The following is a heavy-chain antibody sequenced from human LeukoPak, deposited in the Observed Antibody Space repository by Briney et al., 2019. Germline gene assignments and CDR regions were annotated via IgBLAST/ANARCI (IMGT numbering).Heavy chain of an antibody. V-gene: IGHV4-39*07. Sequence: SETLSLTCTVSGGSFSSSSYYWGWIRQPPGKGLEWIGSISYRGNNYHNPSVKSRVIMSVDTSKNQFSLALRSVPAADTAVYYCARSILRYYYNASGYYPYYFDYWGQGMLVTVSS. CDR1: GGSFSSSSYY. CDR3: ARSILRYYYNASGYYPYYFDY. CDR2: ISYRGNN. D-gene: IGHD3-22*01. J-gene: IGHJ4*02.